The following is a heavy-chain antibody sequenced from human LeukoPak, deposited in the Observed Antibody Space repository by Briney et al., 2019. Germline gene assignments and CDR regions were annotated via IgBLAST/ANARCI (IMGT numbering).Heavy chain of an antibody. Sequence: PGGSLRLSCAASGFTVISNYMSWVRQAPGKGLEWVSVIYSGGSTYYADSVKGRFTISRDNSKNTLYLQMNSLRAEDTAVYYCASKYYYDSSGYYGAFDIWGQGTMVTVSS. J-gene: IGHJ3*02. CDR1: GFTVISNY. D-gene: IGHD3-22*01. CDR3: ASKYYYDSSGYYGAFDI. V-gene: IGHV3-53*01. CDR2: IYSGGST.